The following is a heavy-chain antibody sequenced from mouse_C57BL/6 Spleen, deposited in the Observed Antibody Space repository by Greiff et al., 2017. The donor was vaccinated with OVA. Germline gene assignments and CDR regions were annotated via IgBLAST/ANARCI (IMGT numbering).Heavy chain of an antibody. J-gene: IGHJ1*03. CDR1: GYAFSSYW. CDR3: ARMSDYNWYFDV. D-gene: IGHD2-4*01. V-gene: IGHV1-80*01. CDR2: IYPGDGDT. Sequence: VQLQQSGAELVKPGASVKISCKASGYAFSSYWMNWVKQRPGKGLEWIGQIYPGDGDTNYNGKFKGKATLTADKSSSTAYMQLSSLTSEDSAVYFCARMSDYNWYFDVWGTGTTVTVSS.